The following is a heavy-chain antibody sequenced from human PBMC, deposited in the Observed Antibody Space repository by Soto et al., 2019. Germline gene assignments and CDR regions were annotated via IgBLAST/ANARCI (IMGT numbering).Heavy chain of an antibody. J-gene: IGHJ5*02. CDR1: GYTFTSYG. CDR2: ISAYNGNT. CDR3: ASDRPVAPNWFDR. V-gene: IGHV1-18*01. D-gene: IGHD6-19*01. Sequence: QVQLVQSGAEVKKPGASVKVSCKASGYTFTSYGISWVRQAPGQGLEGMGWISAYNGNTNSAQKLQGRVAMTTDTATSTADMELPSLRPDGTALHYRASDRPVAPNWFDRWGQGTLVTVSS.